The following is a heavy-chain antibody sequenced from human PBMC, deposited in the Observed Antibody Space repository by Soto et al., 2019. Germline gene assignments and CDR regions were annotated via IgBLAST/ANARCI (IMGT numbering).Heavy chain of an antibody. V-gene: IGHV4-39*01. Sequence: SDTLSLTCTVSGDSITSNSYFWAWIRQPPGKGLEWIGSIYYSGTTYYNTSLKSRVTISVDRSKNQFSLKLSSVTAADTAVYYCARTIGNRYSSSWYYYYGMDVWGQGTTVTVS. J-gene: IGHJ6*02. CDR3: ARTIGNRYSSSWYYYYGMDV. CDR1: GDSITSNSYF. D-gene: IGHD6-13*01. CDR2: IYYSGTT.